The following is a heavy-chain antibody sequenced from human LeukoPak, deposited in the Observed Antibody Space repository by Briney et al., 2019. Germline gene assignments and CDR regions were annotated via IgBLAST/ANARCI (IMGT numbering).Heavy chain of an antibody. D-gene: IGHD3-10*01. CDR2: IYHSGST. CDR3: ARARSPGSGSYYYYYYMDV. V-gene: IGHV4-4*02. Sequence: SGTLSLTCAVSGGSISSSNWWSWVRQPPGKGLEWIGEIYHSGSTNYNPSLKSRVTISVDTSKSQFSLKLSSVTAADTAVYYCARARSPGSGSYYYYYYMDVWGKGTTVTISS. J-gene: IGHJ6*03. CDR1: GGSISSSNW.